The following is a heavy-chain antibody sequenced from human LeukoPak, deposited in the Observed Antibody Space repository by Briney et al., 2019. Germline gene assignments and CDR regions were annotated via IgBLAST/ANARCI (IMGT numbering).Heavy chain of an antibody. CDR1: GFTVSSNY. V-gene: IGHV3-53*01. J-gene: IGHJ4*02. CDR3: ESFPAEGVAARPPYYFDY. CDR2: IYSGGGT. Sequence: PGGSLRLSCAASGFTVSSNYMSWVRQAPGKGLEWVSVIYSGGGTYYADSVKGRVTISRDNSKNTLYLQMNSLRAEDTAVYYCESFPAEGVAARPPYYFDYWGQGTLVNVSS. D-gene: IGHD6-6*01.